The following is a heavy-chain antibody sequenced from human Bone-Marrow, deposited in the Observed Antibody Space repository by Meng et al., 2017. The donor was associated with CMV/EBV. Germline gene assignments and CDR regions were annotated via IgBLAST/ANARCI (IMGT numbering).Heavy chain of an antibody. Sequence: SETLSLTCTVSGYSISSGYYWGWIRQPPGKGLEWIGSIYHSGSTYYNPSLKSRVTISVGTSKNQFSLKLSSVTAADTAVYYCARRSYYDFWSGYLGGYGMDVWGQGTTVTVSS. J-gene: IGHJ6*02. CDR3: ARRSYYDFWSGYLGGYGMDV. CDR1: GYSISSGYY. D-gene: IGHD3-3*01. V-gene: IGHV4-38-2*02. CDR2: IYHSGST.